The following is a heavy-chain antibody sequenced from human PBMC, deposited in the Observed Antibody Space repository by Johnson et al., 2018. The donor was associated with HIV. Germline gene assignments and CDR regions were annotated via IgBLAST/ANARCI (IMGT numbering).Heavy chain of an antibody. CDR3: AKDGGSYGGAFDI. J-gene: IGHJ3*02. CDR2: IWYDGSNN. D-gene: IGHD1-26*01. V-gene: IGHV3-33*06. CDR1: GFTFSNYA. Sequence: QVQLVESGGGVVQPGRSLRLSCAASGFTFSNYAMHWVRQAPGKGLEWVAVIWYDGSNNYYADSVKGRFTISKDNSRNTVYLQMNSLRPEDTAVYCCAKDGGSYGGAFDIWSQGTIVTVSS.